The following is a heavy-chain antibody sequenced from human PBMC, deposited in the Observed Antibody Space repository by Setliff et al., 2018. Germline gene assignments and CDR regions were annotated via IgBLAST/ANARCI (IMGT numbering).Heavy chain of an antibody. V-gene: IGHV4-4*07. J-gene: IGHJ6*02. CDR2: IYSNENT. Sequence: SETLSLTSSVSGGSISRYFWNWVRHPAGKGLEWIGRIYSNENTNYNPSLKSRVTMSIDTSKNHLSLTLSSVTAADTAVYYCGRSMIQRNYYCGLDVWGQGTTVTVSS. CDR3: GRSMIQRNYYCGLDV. D-gene: IGHD3-16*01. CDR1: GGSISRYF.